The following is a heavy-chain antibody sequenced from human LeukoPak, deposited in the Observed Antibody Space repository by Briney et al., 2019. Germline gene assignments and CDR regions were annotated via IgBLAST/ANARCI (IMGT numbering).Heavy chain of an antibody. V-gene: IGHV3-9*03. D-gene: IGHD3-3*01. CDR1: GFTFDDYA. CDR3: ARGLSGKDEYYDFWSGYPNSHFNY. Sequence: RGGSLRLSCAASGFTFDDYAMHWVRQAPGKGLEWVSGISWNSGSIGYADSVKGRFTISRDNAKNSLYLQMNSLRAEDMALYYCARGLSGKDEYYDFWSGYPNSHFNYWGQGTLVTVSS. CDR2: ISWNSGSI. J-gene: IGHJ4*02.